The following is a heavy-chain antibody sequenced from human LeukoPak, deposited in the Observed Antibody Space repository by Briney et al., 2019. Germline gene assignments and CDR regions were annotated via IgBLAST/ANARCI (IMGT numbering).Heavy chain of an antibody. CDR3: ARGGDLDAFDI. CDR2: ISGSGGST. Sequence: PGGSLRLSCAASGFTVSSNYMSWVRQAPGKGLEWVSAISGSGGSTYYADSVKGRFTISRDNSKNTLYLQMNSLRAEDTAVYYCARGGDLDAFDIWGQGTMVTVSS. CDR1: GFTVSSNY. J-gene: IGHJ3*02. D-gene: IGHD2-21*01. V-gene: IGHV3-23*01.